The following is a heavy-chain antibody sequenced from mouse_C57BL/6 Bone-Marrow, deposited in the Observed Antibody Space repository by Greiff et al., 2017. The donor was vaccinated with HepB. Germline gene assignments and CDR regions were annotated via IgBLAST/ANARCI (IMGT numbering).Heavy chain of an antibody. Sequence: QVHLQQPGAELVRPGSSVKLSCKASGYTFTSYWMDWVKQRPGQGLEWIGNIYPSDSETHYNQKFKDKATLTVDKSSSTAYMQLSSLTSEDSAVYYCATIYYGYDVNFDYWGQGTTLTVSS. V-gene: IGHV1-61*01. CDR2: IYPSDSET. D-gene: IGHD2-2*01. CDR3: ATIYYGYDVNFDY. J-gene: IGHJ2*01. CDR1: GYTFTSYW.